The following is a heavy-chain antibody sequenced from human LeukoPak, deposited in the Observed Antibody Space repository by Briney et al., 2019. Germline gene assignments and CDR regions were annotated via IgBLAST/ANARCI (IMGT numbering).Heavy chain of an antibody. Sequence: GGSLRLSCAASGFTFSSYAMSWVRQAPGKGLEWVSGISDSGTFTYYADSVKGRFTISRDNSNNTVFVHVHSLRAEDTAVYYCAKDRLTLDALDVWGQGTVVTVSS. V-gene: IGHV3-23*01. J-gene: IGHJ3*01. CDR1: GFTFSSYA. D-gene: IGHD4/OR15-4a*01. CDR3: AKDRLTLDALDV. CDR2: ISDSGTFT.